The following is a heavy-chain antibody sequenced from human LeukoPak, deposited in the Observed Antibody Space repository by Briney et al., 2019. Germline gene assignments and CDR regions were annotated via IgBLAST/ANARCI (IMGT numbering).Heavy chain of an antibody. Sequence: SETLSLTCTVSGGSIRSYYWSWIRQPPGKGLEWIGYIYYSGSTNYNPSLKSRVTISVDTSKNQFSLKLSSVTAADTAVYYCARETYCSGGSCYSGWFDPWGQGTLVTVSS. D-gene: IGHD2-15*01. CDR1: GGSIRSYY. V-gene: IGHV4-59*01. J-gene: IGHJ5*02. CDR2: IYYSGST. CDR3: ARETYCSGGSCYSGWFDP.